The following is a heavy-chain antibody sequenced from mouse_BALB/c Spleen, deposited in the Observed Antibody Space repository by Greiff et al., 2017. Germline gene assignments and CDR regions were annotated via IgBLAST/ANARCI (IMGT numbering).Heavy chain of an antibody. CDR3: ARGAYYGSSYWYFDV. D-gene: IGHD1-1*01. Sequence: EVMLVESGGGLVQPGGSRKLSCAASGFTFSSFGMHWVRQAPEKGLEWVAYISSGSSTIYYADTVKGRFTISRDNPKNTLVLQMTSLRSEDTAMYYCARGAYYGSSYWYFDVWGAGTTVTVSS. CDR2: ISSGSSTI. V-gene: IGHV5-17*02. J-gene: IGHJ1*01. CDR1: GFTFSSFG.